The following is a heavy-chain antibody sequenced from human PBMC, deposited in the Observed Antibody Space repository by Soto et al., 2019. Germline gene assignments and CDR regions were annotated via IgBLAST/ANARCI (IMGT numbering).Heavy chain of an antibody. CDR3: ARGNSPVNVY. CDR2: ITSSGSTI. V-gene: IGHV3-48*03. Sequence: LRLSCAASGFTFSSYEMNWVRQAPGKGLEWVSYITSSGSTIYYTDSVKGRFTISRDNAKNSLYLQMNSLRAEDTAVYYCARGNSPVNVYWGQGTLVTVSS. CDR1: GFTFSSYE. J-gene: IGHJ4*02. D-gene: IGHD3-16*02.